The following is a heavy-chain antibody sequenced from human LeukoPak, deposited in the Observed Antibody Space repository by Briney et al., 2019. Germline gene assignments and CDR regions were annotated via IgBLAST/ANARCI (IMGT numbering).Heavy chain of an antibody. Sequence: PSETMSLTCAVYGGSFSGYYWSWIRQPPGKGLEWIGEINHSGSTYYNPSLKSRVTISVDTSKNQFSLKLSSVTAADTAVYYCARDSSGPGMDVWGQGTTVTVSS. CDR2: INHSGST. J-gene: IGHJ6*02. CDR1: GGSFSGYY. D-gene: IGHD6-6*01. CDR3: ARDSSGPGMDV. V-gene: IGHV4-34*01.